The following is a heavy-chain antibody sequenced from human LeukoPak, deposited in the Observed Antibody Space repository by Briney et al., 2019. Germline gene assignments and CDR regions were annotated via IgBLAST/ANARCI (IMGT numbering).Heavy chain of an antibody. CDR1: GYTFTVYY. V-gene: IGHV1-2*02. D-gene: IGHD3-9*01. J-gene: IGHJ3*02. CDR3: ARDDGRYFVRLGHDAFDI. CDR2: INPNSGGT. Sequence: GASVNVSCTASGYTFTVYYMHWVRQAPGQGVEWMGWINPNSGGTNYAQTFQGRVAINRDTSISTAYMELSRLRSGDRAGYYCARDDGRYFVRLGHDAFDIWGQGTLVTVSS.